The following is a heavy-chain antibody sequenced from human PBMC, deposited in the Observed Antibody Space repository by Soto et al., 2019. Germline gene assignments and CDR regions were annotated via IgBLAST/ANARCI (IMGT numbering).Heavy chain of an antibody. D-gene: IGHD3-10*01. CDR1: GYTFTNYA. CDR3: ARVPTSGFDY. CDR2: ITPGNGNT. J-gene: IGHJ4*02. Sequence: QVQLVQSGAEVKKPGASVKVSCKASGYTFTNYAVNWLRQAPGQRLEWMGWITPGNGNTKYSQKFQGRVTITRDTSATTVYVELSSLRSEDTAMYYCARVPTSGFDYWGQGTLVTVSS. V-gene: IGHV1-3*01.